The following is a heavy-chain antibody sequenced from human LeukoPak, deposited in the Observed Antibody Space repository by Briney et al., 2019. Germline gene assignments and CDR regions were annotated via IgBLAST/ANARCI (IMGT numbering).Heavy chain of an antibody. CDR2: ISGSGINT. V-gene: IGHV3-23*01. Sequence: PGGSLRLSCAASGFTFSSYAMTWVRQAPGKGLEWVSLISGSGINTYYADSVKGRFTISRDNSKNTLYLQMNSLRAEDTAVYYCAKDLGVQWLVPYYFDYWGQGALVTVSS. CDR3: AKDLGVQWLVPYYFDY. CDR1: GFTFSSYA. D-gene: IGHD6-19*01. J-gene: IGHJ4*02.